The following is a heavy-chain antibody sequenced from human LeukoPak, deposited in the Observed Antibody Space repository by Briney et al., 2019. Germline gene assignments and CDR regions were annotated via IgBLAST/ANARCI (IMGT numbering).Heavy chain of an antibody. CDR2: ISGSVGTT. D-gene: IGHD2/OR15-2a*01. Sequence: PGGSLRLSCAASGFTFSHYVMSWVRQAPGKGLEWVSGISGSVGTTYYADSVRGRFTISRDNSKSTLFLQLNSLRAEDTAVYYCAKESFNAWYPYYFDYGRQGTLVTVSS. J-gene: IGHJ4*02. V-gene: IGHV3-23*01. CDR1: GFTFSHYV. CDR3: AKESFNAWYPYYFDY.